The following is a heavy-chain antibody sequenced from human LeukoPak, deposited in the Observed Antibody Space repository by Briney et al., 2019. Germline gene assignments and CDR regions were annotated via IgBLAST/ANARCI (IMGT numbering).Heavy chain of an antibody. J-gene: IGHJ4*02. CDR1: GFTFSSYI. Sequence: GGSLRLSCAASGFTFSSYIMNWVRQAPGKGLEWVAFIRYDGSNKYYVDSVKGRFTVSRDNSKNTLYLQMNSLRAEDTAVYYCARDWYHAIDYWGQGALVTVSS. V-gene: IGHV3-30*02. CDR2: IRYDGSNK. CDR3: ARDWYHAIDY. D-gene: IGHD2-2*01.